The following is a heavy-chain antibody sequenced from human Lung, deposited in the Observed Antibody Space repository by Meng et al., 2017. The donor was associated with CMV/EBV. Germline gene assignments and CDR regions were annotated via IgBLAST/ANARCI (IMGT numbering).Heavy chain of an antibody. CDR2: INPNSGGT. Sequence: KVSCKASGYTFTGYYIYWVRQAPGQGLEWMGWINPNSGGTNSAQKFQGRVTMTKDTSISTAYMALSRLRYDDTAVYYCARGGKMDYWGQGTLVTVSS. D-gene: IGHD4-23*01. J-gene: IGHJ4*02. CDR1: GYTFTGYY. CDR3: ARGGKMDY. V-gene: IGHV1-2*02.